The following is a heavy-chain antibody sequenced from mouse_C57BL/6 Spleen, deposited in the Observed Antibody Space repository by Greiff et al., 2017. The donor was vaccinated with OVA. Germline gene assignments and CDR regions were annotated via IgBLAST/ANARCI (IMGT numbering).Heavy chain of an antibody. CDR2: IDPSDSET. D-gene: IGHD2-1*01. J-gene: IGHJ2*01. V-gene: IGHV1-52*01. CDR3: ARSGIYYGNPYYFDY. Sequence: VQLQQPGAELVRPGSSVKLSCKASGYTFTSYWMHWVKQRPIQGLEWIGNIDPSDSETHYNQKFKDKATLTVDKSSSTAYMQLSSLTSEDSAVYYCARSGIYYGNPYYFDYWGQGTTLTVSS. CDR1: GYTFTSYW.